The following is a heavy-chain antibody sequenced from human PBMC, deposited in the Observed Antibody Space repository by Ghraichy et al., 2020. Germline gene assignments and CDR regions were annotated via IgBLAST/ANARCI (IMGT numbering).Heavy chain of an antibody. V-gene: IGHV3-23*01. J-gene: IGHJ4*02. Sequence: GESLNISCAASGFTFSSYAMSWVHPAPGKGLEWVSAISGSGGSTYYADSVKGRFTISRDNSKNTLYLQMNSLRAEDTAVYYCAKSRWLVCTSPSDYWGQGTLVTVSS. CDR3: AKSRWLVCTSPSDY. D-gene: IGHD6-19*01. CDR2: ISGSGGST. CDR1: GFTFSSYA.